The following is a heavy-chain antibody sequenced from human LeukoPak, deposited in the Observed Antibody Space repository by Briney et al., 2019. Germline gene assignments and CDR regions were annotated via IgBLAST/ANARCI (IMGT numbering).Heavy chain of an antibody. CDR2: IKQDGSEK. J-gene: IGHJ4*02. CDR1: GFTFSSYA. V-gene: IGHV3-7*03. CDR3: AKEYGASR. D-gene: IGHD4/OR15-4a*01. Sequence: PGGSLRLSCAASGFTFSSYAMSWVRQAPGKGLEWVANIKQDGSEKYYVDSVKGRFTISRDNAKNSLYLQMNSLRAEDTAVYYCAKEYGASRWGQGTLVTVSS.